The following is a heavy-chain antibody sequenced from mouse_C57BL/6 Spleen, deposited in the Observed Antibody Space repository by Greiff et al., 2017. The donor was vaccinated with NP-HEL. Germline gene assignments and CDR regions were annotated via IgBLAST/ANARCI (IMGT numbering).Heavy chain of an antibody. Sequence: QVQLQQPGAELVKPGASVKLSCKASGYTFTSYWMHWVKQRPGQGLEWIGMIHPNSGSTNYNEKFKSKATLTVDKSSSTGYRQLSSLTAEESAVYYCARRGNMRKSFDYWGQGTTLTVSS. V-gene: IGHV1-64*01. J-gene: IGHJ2*01. D-gene: IGHD2-1*01. CDR1: GYTFTSYW. CDR3: ARRGNMRKSFDY. CDR2: IHPNSGST.